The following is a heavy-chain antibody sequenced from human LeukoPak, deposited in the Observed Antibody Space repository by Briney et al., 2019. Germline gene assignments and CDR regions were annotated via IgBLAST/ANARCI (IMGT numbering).Heavy chain of an antibody. V-gene: IGHV3-33*01. Sequence: PGGSLRPSCAASGFTFSSYGMHWVRQAPGKGLEWVALIWYDGNNKYYADSVKGRFIISRDNSKDTLFLQMNSLRVEDTAVYYCARRIAAAGFDYWGQGTLVTVSS. J-gene: IGHJ4*02. D-gene: IGHD6-13*01. CDR2: IWYDGNNK. CDR1: GFTFSSYG. CDR3: ARRIAAAGFDY.